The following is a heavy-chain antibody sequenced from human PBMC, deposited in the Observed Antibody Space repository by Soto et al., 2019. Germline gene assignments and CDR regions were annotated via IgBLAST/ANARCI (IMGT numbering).Heavy chain of an antibody. V-gene: IGHV3-23*01. D-gene: IGHD3-10*01. J-gene: IGHJ6*02. CDR1: GFTFSHFV. Sequence: PGGSLRLSCAASGFTFSHFVMSWVRQAPGKGLEWVSSISGSGDNTFYADSVKGRFTISRDNSKSTVSLQINSLRAEDTAVYYCAKRFYKSGLPYGMDVWGQGTTVTVSS. CDR3: AKRFYKSGLPYGMDV. CDR2: ISGSGDNT.